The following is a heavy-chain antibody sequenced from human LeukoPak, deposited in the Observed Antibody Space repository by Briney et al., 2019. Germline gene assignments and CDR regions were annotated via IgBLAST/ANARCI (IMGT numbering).Heavy chain of an antibody. CDR3: VRGVGVSRFNYLDS. J-gene: IGHJ4*02. V-gene: IGHV3-43*02. D-gene: IGHD6-13*01. CDR1: GFTFDDYA. Sequence: GGSLRLSCAASGFTFDDYAMHWVRQAPGKGLEWVSLISGDGDSTYYADSVKGRFTISRDNSKNTLYLQMNSLRDDDTAVYYCVRGVGVSRFNYLDSWGQGTLVIVSS. CDR2: ISGDGDST.